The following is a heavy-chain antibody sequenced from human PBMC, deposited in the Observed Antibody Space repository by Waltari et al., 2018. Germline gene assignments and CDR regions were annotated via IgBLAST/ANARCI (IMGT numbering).Heavy chain of an antibody. CDR1: GGSIRSSSYY. D-gene: IGHD3-10*01. V-gene: IGHV4-39*07. Sequence: QLQLQESGPGLVKPSETLSLTCTVSGGSIRSSSYYWGWIRQPPGTGLEWIGSIYYSGSTYYNPSLKSRVTISVDTSKNQFSLKLSSVTAADTAVYYCARGRVDYYGSGSYPYYFDYWGQGTLVTVSS. CDR3: ARGRVDYYGSGSYPYYFDY. CDR2: IYYSGST. J-gene: IGHJ4*02.